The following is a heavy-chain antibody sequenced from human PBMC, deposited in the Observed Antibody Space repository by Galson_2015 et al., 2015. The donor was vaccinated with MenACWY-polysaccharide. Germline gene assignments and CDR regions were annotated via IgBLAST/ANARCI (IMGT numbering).Heavy chain of an antibody. CDR3: ARGHYGLDV. Sequence: SLRLSCAASGFSLGAWYMSWIRQAPGKGLEWLSYISKSGDSIYYGDSVKGRFAISRYNAKNSLYLQLNSLEVEDTAIYYCARGHYGLDVWGQGTTVTVSS. CDR2: ISKSGDSI. J-gene: IGHJ6*02. V-gene: IGHV3-11*01. CDR1: GFSLGAWY.